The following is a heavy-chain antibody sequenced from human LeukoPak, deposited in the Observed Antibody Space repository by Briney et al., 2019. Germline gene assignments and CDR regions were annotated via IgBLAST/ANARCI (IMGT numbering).Heavy chain of an antibody. D-gene: IGHD3-10*01. CDR2: IYYSGST. V-gene: IGHV4-39*01. J-gene: IGHJ5*02. Sequence: SETLSLTCTVSGGSISSSSYYWGWIRQPPGKGLEWIGSIYYSGSTYYNPSLKSRVTISVDTSKNQFSLKLSSVTAADTAVYYCARHPAYYGSGSYYGWFDPWGQGTLVTVSS. CDR1: GGSISSSSYY. CDR3: ARHPAYYGSGSYYGWFDP.